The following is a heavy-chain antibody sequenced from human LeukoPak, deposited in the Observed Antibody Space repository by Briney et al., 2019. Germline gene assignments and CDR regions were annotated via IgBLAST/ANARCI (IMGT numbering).Heavy chain of an antibody. J-gene: IGHJ4*02. V-gene: IGHV3-7*01. CDR3: ARIGYSSSSFDY. CDR2: IKQDGSVI. Sequence: PGGSLRLSCVASGFTFSNDWMTWVRQAPGEGLEWVANIKQDGSVIYYVGSVRGRCTISRNNARNSLLLHMNSRRDEDTAVYYCARIGYSSSSFDYWGQGTLVTVSS. D-gene: IGHD6-6*01. CDR1: GFTFSNDW.